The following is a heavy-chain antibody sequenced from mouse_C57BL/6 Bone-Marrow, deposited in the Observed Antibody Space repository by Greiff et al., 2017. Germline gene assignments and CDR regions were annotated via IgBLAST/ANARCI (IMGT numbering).Heavy chain of an antibody. CDR1: GYTFTDYY. V-gene: IGHV1-26*01. CDR3: ARRAYYSNIYYDMDY. Sequence: VQLQQSGPELVKPGASVKISCKASGYTFTDYYMNWVKQSPGKSLEWIGDINPNNGGTSYNQKFKGKATLTVDKSSSTAYMEPRSLTSEDSAVYDCARRAYYSNIYYDMDYWGQGTTVTVSS. J-gene: IGHJ4*01. D-gene: IGHD2-5*01. CDR2: INPNNGGT.